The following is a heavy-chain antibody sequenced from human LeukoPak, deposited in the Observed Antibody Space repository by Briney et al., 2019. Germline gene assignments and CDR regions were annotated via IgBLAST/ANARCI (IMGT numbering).Heavy chain of an antibody. V-gene: IGHV4-59*12. Sequence: PSETLSLTCTVSGGSISSYYWSWIRQPPGKGLEWIGYIYYSGSTYYNPSLKSRVTISVDTSKNQFSLKLSSVTAADTAVYYCARDRRGSYWYFDLWGRGTLVTVSS. CDR1: GGSISSYY. CDR2: IYYSGST. CDR3: ARDRRGSYWYFDL. D-gene: IGHD3-16*01. J-gene: IGHJ2*01.